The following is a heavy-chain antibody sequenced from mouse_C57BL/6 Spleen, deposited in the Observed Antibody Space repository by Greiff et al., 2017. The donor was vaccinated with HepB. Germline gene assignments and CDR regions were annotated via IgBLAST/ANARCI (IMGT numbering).Heavy chain of an antibody. Sequence: VQLQQSGAELVKPGASVKLSCKASGYTFTSYWMQWVKQRPGQGLEWIGEIDPSDSYTNYNQKFKGKATLTVDTSSSTAYMQLSSLTSEDSAVYYCARGTITTVVATDYWGQGTTLTVSS. CDR3: ARGTITTVVATDY. CDR2: IDPSDSYT. D-gene: IGHD1-1*01. V-gene: IGHV1-50*01. J-gene: IGHJ2*01. CDR1: GYTFTSYW.